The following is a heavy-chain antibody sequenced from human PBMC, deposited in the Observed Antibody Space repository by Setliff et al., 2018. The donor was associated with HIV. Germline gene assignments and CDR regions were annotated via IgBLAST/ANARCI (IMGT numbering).Heavy chain of an antibody. V-gene: IGHV1-69*13. D-gene: IGHD3-10*01. J-gene: IGHJ5*02. CDR2: IIPIFGTA. Sequence: SVKVSCKASGGTFSSYAISWVRQAPGQGLEWMGGIIPIFGTANYAQKFQGRVTITADESTSTAYMELTSLKSEDTAVYYCARRIDNSGSFPDKNWFDTWGQGSLVTVSS. CDR3: ARRIDNSGSFPDKNWFDT. CDR1: GGTFSSYA.